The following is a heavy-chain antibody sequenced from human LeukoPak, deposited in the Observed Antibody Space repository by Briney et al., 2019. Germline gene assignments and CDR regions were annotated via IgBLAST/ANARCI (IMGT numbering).Heavy chain of an antibody. Sequence: PGGSLRLSCAASGFTFSGSAMHWVRQASGKGLEWVGRIRSKANSYATAYAASVKGRLTISRDDSKNTAYLQMNSLKTEDTAVYYCTRVIVGATAFDYWGQGTLVTVSS. D-gene: IGHD1-26*01. CDR2: IRSKANSYAT. CDR1: GFTFSGSA. CDR3: TRVIVGATAFDY. J-gene: IGHJ4*02. V-gene: IGHV3-73*01.